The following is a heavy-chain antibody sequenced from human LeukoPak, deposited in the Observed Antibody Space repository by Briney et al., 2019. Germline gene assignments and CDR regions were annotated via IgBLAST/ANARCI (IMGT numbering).Heavy chain of an antibody. CDR1: GGSFSGYY. Sequence: SETLSLTCAVYGGSFSGYYWSWIRQPPGKGLEWIGYIYHSGSTYYNPSLKSRVTISVDRSENQFSLKLSSVTAADTAVYYCARGKLLWFGESQAFDIWGQGTMVTVSS. V-gene: IGHV4-34*01. CDR3: ARGKLLWFGESQAFDI. D-gene: IGHD3-10*01. CDR2: IYHSGST. J-gene: IGHJ3*02.